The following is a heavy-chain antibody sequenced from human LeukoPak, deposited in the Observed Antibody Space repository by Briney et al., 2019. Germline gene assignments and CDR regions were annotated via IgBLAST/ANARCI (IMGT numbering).Heavy chain of an antibody. CDR3: ARGKISGARAGRRWFDP. Sequence: SQTLSLTCTVSGGSISSGGYYWSWIRQHPGKGLEWIGYIYYSGSTYYNPSLKSRVTISVDTSKNQFSLKLSSVTAADTAVYYCARGKISGARAGRRWFDPWGQGTLVTVSS. J-gene: IGHJ5*02. CDR2: IYYSGST. V-gene: IGHV4-31*03. CDR1: GGSISSGGYY. D-gene: IGHD3-3*02.